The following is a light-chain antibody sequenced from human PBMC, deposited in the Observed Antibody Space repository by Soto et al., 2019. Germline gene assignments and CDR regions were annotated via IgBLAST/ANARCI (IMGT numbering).Light chain of an antibody. J-gene: IGKJ1*01. CDR3: QQYYSFPT. CDR1: QSVLYRSISKNY. Sequence: DTGRSPSPHGLCVALCWRATISFKSSQSVLYRSISKNYLAWYQQKRGQPPKLLIYWASIRASGVPDRFSGSGSGTDFTLTISSLQSEDVAVYYCQQYYSFPTFGQGTKVDIK. V-gene: IGKV4-1*01. CDR2: WAS.